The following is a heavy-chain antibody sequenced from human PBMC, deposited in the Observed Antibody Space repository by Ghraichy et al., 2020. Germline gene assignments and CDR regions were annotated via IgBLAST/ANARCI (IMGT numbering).Heavy chain of an antibody. CDR3: AADYGGDVDGYYDF. D-gene: IGHD4-23*01. J-gene: IGHJ2*01. V-gene: IGHV3-48*03. CDR1: GFCFSTYE. CDR2: ISSTGNTI. Sequence: LSLTCAASGFCFSTYEMSWVRQPPGMGLEWVAYISSTGNTIDYANSVKGRFTISRDNAKNSLHLDLNSLRADDTAMYYCAADYGGDVDGYYDFWGRGTVVPGSS.